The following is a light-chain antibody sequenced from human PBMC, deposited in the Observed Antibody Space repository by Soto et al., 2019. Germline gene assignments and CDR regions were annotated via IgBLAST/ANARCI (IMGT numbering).Light chain of an antibody. V-gene: IGLV2-11*01. Sequence: QSALTHPLSVSGSPGQSVTISCTGTRSDVGGYNHVSWYQQHPGKAPKLMIYDVSKRPSGVPDRFSGSKSGNTAYLNISGLQAEDEADFYCGSYAGSYSVVVGGGTKLTVL. CDR2: DVS. CDR1: RSDVGGYNH. CDR3: GSYAGSYSVV. J-gene: IGLJ2*01.